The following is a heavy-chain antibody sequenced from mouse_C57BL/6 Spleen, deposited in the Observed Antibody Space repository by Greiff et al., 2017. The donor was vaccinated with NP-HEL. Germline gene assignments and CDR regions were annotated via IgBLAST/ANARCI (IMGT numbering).Heavy chain of an antibody. J-gene: IGHJ3*01. Sequence: QVQLKQPGAELVKPGASVKMSCKASGYTFTSYWITWVKQRPGQGLEWIGDIYPGSGSTNYNEKFKSKATLTVDTSSSTAYMQLSSLTSEDSAVYYCARFLDSSGPAWFAYWGQGTLVTVSA. CDR2: IYPGSGST. CDR1: GYTFTSYW. D-gene: IGHD3-2*02. CDR3: ARFLDSSGPAWFAY. V-gene: IGHV1-55*01.